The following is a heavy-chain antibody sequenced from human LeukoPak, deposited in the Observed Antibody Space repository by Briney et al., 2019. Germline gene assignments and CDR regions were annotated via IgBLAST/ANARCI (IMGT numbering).Heavy chain of an antibody. V-gene: IGHV3-74*01. J-gene: IGHJ6*03. CDR2: IKNAGIDT. Sequence: PGGSLRLSCAASGFTFSDYYMSWIRQAPGKGLVWVSRIKNAGIDTIYADSVKGRFTVSRDNAKNTVYLQMSSLRAEDTAVYYCARGGYGHNMDVWGEGTTVTVSS. CDR1: GFTFSDYY. CDR3: ARGGYGHNMDV. D-gene: IGHD3-10*01.